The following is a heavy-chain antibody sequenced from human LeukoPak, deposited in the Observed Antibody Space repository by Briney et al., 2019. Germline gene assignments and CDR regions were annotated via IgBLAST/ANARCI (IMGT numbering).Heavy chain of an antibody. D-gene: IGHD3-22*01. CDR3: AREAPTYYYDSSGLDY. CDR2: IRYDGSNK. CDR1: GFTFRSYG. V-gene: IGHV3-30*02. J-gene: IGHJ4*02. Sequence: PGGSLRLSCAASGFTFRSYGMHWVRQAPGKGLEWVAFIRYDGSNKYYADSVKGRFTISRDNAKNSLYLQMNSLRAEDTAVYYCAREAPTYYYDSSGLDYWGQGTLVTVSS.